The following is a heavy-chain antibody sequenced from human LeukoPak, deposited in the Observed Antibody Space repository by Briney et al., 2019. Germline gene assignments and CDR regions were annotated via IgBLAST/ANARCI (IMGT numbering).Heavy chain of an antibody. V-gene: IGHV5-51*01. J-gene: IGHJ4*02. D-gene: IGHD3/OR15-3a*01. CDR3: ARQGTGKYPLDY. CDR2: IYPGDSDR. Sequence: GESLKISCKASGYSFTNYWIGWVRQMPGKGLEWMTIIYPGDSDRRYSASFQGQVTISVDKSLNTAYLQWSSLKASDTAMYYCARQGTGKYPLDYWGPGTLVTVSS. CDR1: GYSFTNYW.